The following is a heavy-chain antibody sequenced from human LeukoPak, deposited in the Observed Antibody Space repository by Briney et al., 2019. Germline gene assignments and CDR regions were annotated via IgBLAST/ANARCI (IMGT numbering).Heavy chain of an antibody. V-gene: IGHV3-11*05. CDR2: ISSSSSYT. CDR1: GFTFSDYY. D-gene: IGHD2-2*01. Sequence: GGSLRLSCAASGFTFSDYYMSWIRQAPGKGLEWVSYISSSSSYTNYADSVKGRFTISRDNAKNSLYLQMNSLRAEDTAVYYCARGDAPPPYYYYGMDVWGQGTTVTVSS. CDR3: ARGDAPPPYYYYGMDV. J-gene: IGHJ6*02.